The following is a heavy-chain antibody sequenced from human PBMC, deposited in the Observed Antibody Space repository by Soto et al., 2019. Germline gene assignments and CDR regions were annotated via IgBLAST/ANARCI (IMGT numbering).Heavy chain of an antibody. D-gene: IGHD6-13*01. Sequence: QVQLVESGGGVVQPGRSLRLSCAASGFTFSSYGMHWVRQAPGKGLEWVAVISYDGSNKYYADSVKGRFTISRDNSKNTLYLQMNSLRAEDTAVYYCAKKRAAAGIYYYYGMDVWGQGTTVTVSS. CDR3: AKKRAAAGIYYYYGMDV. CDR2: ISYDGSNK. J-gene: IGHJ6*02. V-gene: IGHV3-30*18. CDR1: GFTFSSYG.